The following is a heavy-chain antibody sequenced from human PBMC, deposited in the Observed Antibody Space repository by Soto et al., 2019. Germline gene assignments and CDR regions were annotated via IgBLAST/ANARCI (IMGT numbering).Heavy chain of an antibody. D-gene: IGHD3-10*01. J-gene: IGHJ6*02. CDR2: IYYSGST. CDR3: ASKLLWFGELLSSHGMYV. V-gene: IGHV4-30-4*01. Sequence: SETLSLTCTVSGGSISSGDYYWSWIRQPPGKGLEWIGYIYYSGSTYYNPSLKSRVTISVDTSKNQFSLKLSSVTAADTAVYYCASKLLWFGELLSSHGMYVWGQGTTVTVS. CDR1: GGSISSGDYY.